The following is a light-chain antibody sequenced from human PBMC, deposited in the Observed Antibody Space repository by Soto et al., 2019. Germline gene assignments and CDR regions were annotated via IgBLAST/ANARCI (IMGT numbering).Light chain of an antibody. Sequence: EIVLTQSPDTLSLSPGERATLSCRASQSVSSSYLAWYQQKPGQAPRLLIYGASSRATGIPDRFSGSGSGTDFTLTISRPEPEDFAVYYCQQYGSSPWTFGQGTKVEIK. CDR2: GAS. CDR3: QQYGSSPWT. CDR1: QSVSSSY. J-gene: IGKJ1*01. V-gene: IGKV3-20*01.